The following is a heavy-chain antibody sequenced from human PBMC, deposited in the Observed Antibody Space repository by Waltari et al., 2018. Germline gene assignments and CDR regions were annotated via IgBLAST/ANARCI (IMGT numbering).Heavy chain of an antibody. D-gene: IGHD1-26*01. CDR2: IHGSGRS. CDR1: GDSISGSYW. CDR3: ARDRGRGLYLDS. J-gene: IGHJ4*02. V-gene: IGHV4-4*02. Sequence: QVQLQESGPGLVTPSGTLSVTCAVSGDSISGSYWWSWVRQPPGKGLEWIGQIHGSGRSNYNPSLESRLTVSMDTSSNHFSLTVTSATAADTAIYYCARDRGRGLYLDSWGQGTLVTVSP.